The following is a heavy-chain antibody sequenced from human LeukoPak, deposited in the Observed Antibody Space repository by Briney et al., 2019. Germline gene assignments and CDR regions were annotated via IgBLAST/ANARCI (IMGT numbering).Heavy chain of an antibody. D-gene: IGHD4-17*01. CDR2: ISYDGSNK. CDR1: GFTFSSYA. V-gene: IGHV3-30-3*01. J-gene: IGHJ4*02. CDR3: ATNGYGDYVPFDY. Sequence: GRSLRLSCAASGFTFSSYAMHWVRQAPGEGLEWVAVISYDGSNKYYADSVKGRFTISRDNSKNTLYLQMNSLRAEDTAVYYCATNGYGDYVPFDYWGQGTLVTVSS.